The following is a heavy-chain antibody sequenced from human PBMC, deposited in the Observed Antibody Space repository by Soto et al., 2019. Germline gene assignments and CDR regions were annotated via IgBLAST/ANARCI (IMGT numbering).Heavy chain of an antibody. CDR3: ASPKIAFYNWFDP. CDR1: GGSISSSSHY. J-gene: IGHJ5*02. D-gene: IGHD3-3*02. CDR2: IYYSGST. Sequence: SETLSLTCTVSGGSISSSSHYWGWIRQPPGKGLEWIGSIYYSGSTYYNPSLKSRVTISVDTSKNQFSLKLSSVTAADTAVYYCASPKIAFYNWFDPWGQGTLVTVSS. V-gene: IGHV4-39*01.